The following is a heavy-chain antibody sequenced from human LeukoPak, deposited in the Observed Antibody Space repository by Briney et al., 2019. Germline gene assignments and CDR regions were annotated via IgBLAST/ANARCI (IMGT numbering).Heavy chain of an antibody. CDR1: GFTFNGYY. CDR2: INPHSGGP. Sequence: GASVKVSCKTSGFTFNGYYIHWVRQAPGQGLEWMGWINPHSGGPTYAQKFQGRVTMTRDTSISTAYMELSRLRSDDTAVYYCARDLSRTAMVLWYYMDVWGKGTTVTVSS. CDR3: ARDLSRTAMVLWYYMDV. V-gene: IGHV1-2*02. J-gene: IGHJ6*03. D-gene: IGHD5-18*01.